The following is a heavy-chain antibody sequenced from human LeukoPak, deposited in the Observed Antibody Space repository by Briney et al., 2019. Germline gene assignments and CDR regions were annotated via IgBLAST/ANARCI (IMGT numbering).Heavy chain of an antibody. CDR3: ARGSFPSDDILTGPFDN. CDR1: GGTFSSYA. CDR2: ISSYNGNT. J-gene: IGHJ4*02. Sequence: ASVKVSCKASGGTFSSYAISWVRQAPGQGLEWMGWISSYNGNTNYAQKLQGRATMTTDTSTSTAYMELRSLRSDDTAVYYCARGSFPSDDILTGPFDNWGQGTLVTVSS. V-gene: IGHV1-18*01. D-gene: IGHD3-9*01.